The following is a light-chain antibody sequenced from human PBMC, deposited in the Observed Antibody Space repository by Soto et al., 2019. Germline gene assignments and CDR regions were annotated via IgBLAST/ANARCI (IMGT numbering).Light chain of an antibody. V-gene: IGLV1-51*01. J-gene: IGLJ2*01. Sequence: QSVLTQPPSMSAAPGQKVTISCSGSYSNVGNNFVSRYQQFPGTAPKLLIFDNSQRPSGIPDRFFGSKSGSSATLGITGPQTGDEAVYYCATWDTRLSAVVFGGGTKVTVL. CDR2: DNS. CDR1: YSNVGNNF. CDR3: ATWDTRLSAVV.